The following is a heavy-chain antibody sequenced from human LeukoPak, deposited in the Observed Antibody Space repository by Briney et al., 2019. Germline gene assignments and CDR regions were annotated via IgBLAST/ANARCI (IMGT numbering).Heavy chain of an antibody. CDR3: AMGSGYYYGFDY. D-gene: IGHD3-22*01. CDR2: INPNSGGT. J-gene: IGHJ4*02. CDR1: GYTFAGYY. V-gene: IGHV1-2*02. Sequence: ASVKVSCKASGYTFAGYYMHWVRQAPGQGLEWMGWINPNSGGTNYAQKFQGRVTMTRDTSISTAYMELSRLRSDDTAVYYCAMGSGYYYGFDYWGQGTLVTVSS.